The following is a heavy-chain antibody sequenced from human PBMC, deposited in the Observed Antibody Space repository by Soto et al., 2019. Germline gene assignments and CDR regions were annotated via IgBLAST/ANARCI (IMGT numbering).Heavy chain of an antibody. V-gene: IGHV1-2*04. CDR3: ARDGSYDFWSGSLPTENYYFDY. Sequence: ASVKVSCKASGYTFTGYYMHWVRQAPGQGLEWMGWINPNSGGTNYAQKFQGWVTMTRDTSISTAYMELSRLRSDDTAVYYCARDGSYDFWSGSLPTENYYFDYWGQGTLVTVSS. CDR2: INPNSGGT. J-gene: IGHJ4*02. D-gene: IGHD3-3*01. CDR1: GYTFTGYY.